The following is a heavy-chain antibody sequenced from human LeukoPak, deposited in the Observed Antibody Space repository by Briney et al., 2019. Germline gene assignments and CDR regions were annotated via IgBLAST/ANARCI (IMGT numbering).Heavy chain of an antibody. J-gene: IGHJ5*02. CDR2: ISSSSSYI. CDR3: ARNYQWLVYNWFDP. V-gene: IGHV3-21*01. D-gene: IGHD6-19*01. Sequence: GGSLRLSCAASGFTFSSYSMNWVRQAPGKGLEWVSSISSSSSYIYYADSVKGRFTISRDNSKNTLYLQMSSLRAEDTAVYYCARNYQWLVYNWFDPWGQGTLVTVSS. CDR1: GFTFSSYS.